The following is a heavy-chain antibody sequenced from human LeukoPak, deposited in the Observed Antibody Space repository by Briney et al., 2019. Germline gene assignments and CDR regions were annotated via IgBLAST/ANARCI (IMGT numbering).Heavy chain of an antibody. J-gene: IGHJ5*02. CDR3: ARRVVPAARTYNWFDP. Sequence: ASVKVSCTASGYTFTSYGISWVRQAPGQGLEWMGWISAYNGNTNYAQKLQGRVTMTADTSTSTAYMELRSLRSDDTAVYYCARRVVPAARTYNWFDPWGQGTLVTVSS. CDR2: ISAYNGNT. D-gene: IGHD2-2*01. V-gene: IGHV1-18*01. CDR1: GYTFTSYG.